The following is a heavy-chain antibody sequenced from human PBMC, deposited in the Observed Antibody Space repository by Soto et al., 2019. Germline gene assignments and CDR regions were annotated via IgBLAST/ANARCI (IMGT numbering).Heavy chain of an antibody. D-gene: IGHD3-22*01. Sequence: GGSLRLSCAASGFTFSASAMHWVRQAPGKGLEWVAVISFDGSSEYYADSVKGRFTISRDNPKNTLYSPMNTLRADDTALYYCASGAGFYYDTIRYWGQGTLVTVSS. J-gene: IGHJ4*02. V-gene: IGHV3-30-3*01. CDR3: ASGAGFYYDTIRY. CDR2: ISFDGSSE. CDR1: GFTFSASA.